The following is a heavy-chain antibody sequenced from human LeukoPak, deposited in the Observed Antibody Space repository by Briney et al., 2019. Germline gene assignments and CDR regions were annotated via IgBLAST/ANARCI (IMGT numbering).Heavy chain of an antibody. Sequence: SVKVSCKASGGTFSSYAISWVRQAPGQGLEWMGGLIPIFGTANYAQKFQGRVTITADESTSTAYMELSSLRSEDTAVYYCARGGKAKSQWLAQYYFDYWGQGTLVTVSS. V-gene: IGHV1-69*13. J-gene: IGHJ4*02. CDR3: ARGGKAKSQWLAQYYFDY. CDR2: LIPIFGTA. D-gene: IGHD6-19*01. CDR1: GGTFSSYA.